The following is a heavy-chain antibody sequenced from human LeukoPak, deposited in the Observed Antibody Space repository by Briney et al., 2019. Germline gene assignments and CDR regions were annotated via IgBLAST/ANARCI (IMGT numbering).Heavy chain of an antibody. V-gene: IGHV1-18*01. CDR3: ARDSVVVAATSFDY. CDR1: GYTFTGYG. Sequence: ASVKVSCKASGYTFTGYGISWVRQAPGQGLEWMGWISAYNGNTNYAQKLQGRVTMTTDTSTSTAYMELRSLRSDDTAVYYCARDSVVVAATSFDYWGQGTLVTVSS. CDR2: ISAYNGNT. J-gene: IGHJ4*02. D-gene: IGHD2-15*01.